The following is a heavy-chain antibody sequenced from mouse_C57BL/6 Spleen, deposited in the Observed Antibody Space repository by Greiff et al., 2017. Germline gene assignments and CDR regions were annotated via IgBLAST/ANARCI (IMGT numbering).Heavy chain of an antibody. D-gene: IGHD1-1*01. V-gene: IGHV2-2*01. CDR2: IWSGGST. Sequence: VKLMESGPGLVQPSQSLSITCTVSGFSLTSYGVHWVRQSPGKGLEWLGVIWSGGSTDSNAAFISRLSISKDNSKCQVFFMMNSLQADDTAIYYCARTITTLGAPYAMYYWGQGTSAAVSS. CDR3: ARTITTLGAPYAMYY. CDR1: GFSLTSYG. J-gene: IGHJ4*01.